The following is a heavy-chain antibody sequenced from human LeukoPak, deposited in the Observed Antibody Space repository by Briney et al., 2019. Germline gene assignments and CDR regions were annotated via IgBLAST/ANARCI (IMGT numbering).Heavy chain of an antibody. CDR1: GFTFSSYA. CDR3: AKGKWRGDAFDI. J-gene: IGHJ3*02. D-gene: IGHD1-26*01. CDR2: ISVSGGST. V-gene: IGHV3-23*01. Sequence: GGSLRLSCAASGFTFSSYAMSWVRQAPGKGLEWVSAISVSGGSTYYADSVKGRFTISRDNSKNTLYLQMNSLRAEDTAVYYCAKGKWRGDAFDIWGQGTMVTVSS.